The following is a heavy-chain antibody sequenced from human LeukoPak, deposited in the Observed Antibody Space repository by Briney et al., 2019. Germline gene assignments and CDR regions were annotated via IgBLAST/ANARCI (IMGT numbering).Heavy chain of an antibody. Sequence: PSETLSLTCAVYGGSFSGYCWSWIRQPPGKGLEWIREINHSGSTNYNPSLKSRVTISVDTSKNQFSLKLSSVTAADTAVYYCAREGDLGYCSSTSCYSWFDPWGQGTLVTVSS. CDR3: AREGDLGYCSSTSCYSWFDP. V-gene: IGHV4-34*01. D-gene: IGHD2-2*02. CDR1: GGSFSGYC. J-gene: IGHJ5*02. CDR2: INHSGST.